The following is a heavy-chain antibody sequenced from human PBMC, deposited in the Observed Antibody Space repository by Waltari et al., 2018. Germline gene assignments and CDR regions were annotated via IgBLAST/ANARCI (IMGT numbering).Heavy chain of an antibody. J-gene: IGHJ2*01. V-gene: IGHV3-30*18. CDR2: IGYDVSNK. D-gene: IGHD4-17*01. Sequence: QVQLVESGGGVVQPGRSLRLSCAASGFTFSSYGMHWVRQAPGKGLEWVAVIGYDVSNKYDADSVKGRFTISRDNSKNTLYLQMNSLRAEDTAMYYCAKAGPGDYGGSWYWYFDLWGRGTLVTVSS. CDR1: GFTFSSYG. CDR3: AKAGPGDYGGSWYWYFDL.